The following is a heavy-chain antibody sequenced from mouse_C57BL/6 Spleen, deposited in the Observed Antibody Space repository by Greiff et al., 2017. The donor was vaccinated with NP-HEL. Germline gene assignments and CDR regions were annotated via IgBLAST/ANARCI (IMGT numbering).Heavy chain of an antibody. CDR1: GYTFTSYW. Sequence: VQLQQPGAELVKPGASVKMSCKASGYTFTSYWITWVKQRPGQGLEWIGDIYPGSGSTNYNEKFKSKAPLTVDTSSSTAYMQLSSLTSEDSAVYYCARRDYYGSSYHYFDYWGQGTTLTVSS. V-gene: IGHV1-55*01. D-gene: IGHD1-1*01. J-gene: IGHJ2*01. CDR2: IYPGSGST. CDR3: ARRDYYGSSYHYFDY.